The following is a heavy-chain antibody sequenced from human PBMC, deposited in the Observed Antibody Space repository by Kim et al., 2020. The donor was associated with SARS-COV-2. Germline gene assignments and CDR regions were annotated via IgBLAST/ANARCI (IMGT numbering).Heavy chain of an antibody. CDR2: IIPIFGTA. CDR3: ARDGRITIFGVVTPDAFDI. CDR1: GGTFSSYA. J-gene: IGHJ3*02. D-gene: IGHD3-3*01. V-gene: IGHV1-69*13. Sequence: SVKVSCKASGGTFSSYAISWVRQAPGQGLEWMGGIIPIFGTANYAQKFQGRVTITADESTSTAYMELSSLRSEDTAVYYCARDGRITIFGVVTPDAFDIWGQGTMVTVSS.